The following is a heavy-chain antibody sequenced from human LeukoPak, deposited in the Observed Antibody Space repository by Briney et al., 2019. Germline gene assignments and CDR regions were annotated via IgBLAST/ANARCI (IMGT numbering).Heavy chain of an antibody. D-gene: IGHD3-22*01. Sequence: GRSLRLSCAASGFTFSSYAMHWVRQAPGKGLEWVAVISYDGSNKYYADSVKGRFTISRDNSKNTLYLQMNSLRAEDTAVYYCARVIYRGSDYYDSSGAFDIWGQGTMVTVSS. CDR1: GFTFSSYA. V-gene: IGHV3-30-3*01. CDR2: ISYDGSNK. CDR3: ARVIYRGSDYYDSSGAFDI. J-gene: IGHJ3*02.